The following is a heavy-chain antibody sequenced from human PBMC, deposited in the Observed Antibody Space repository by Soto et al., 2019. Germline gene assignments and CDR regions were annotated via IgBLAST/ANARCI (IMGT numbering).Heavy chain of an antibody. CDR2: IYYTGNT. J-gene: IGHJ4*02. CDR1: GGSVSSSNHY. Sequence: PSETLSLTCTVSGGSVSSSNHYWAWIRQPPGKGLEWIGRIYYTGNTYFNPSLESRVTMSVDTSKNQFSLKPSSVTAGDTAVYYCARRVYGSGRYGYWGQGSLVTVSS. CDR3: ARRVYGSGRYGY. V-gene: IGHV4-39*01. D-gene: IGHD3-10*01.